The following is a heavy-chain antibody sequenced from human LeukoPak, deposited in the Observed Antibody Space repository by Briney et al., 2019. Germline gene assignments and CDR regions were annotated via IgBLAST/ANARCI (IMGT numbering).Heavy chain of an antibody. Sequence: GGSLRLSCAASEFTFSSYAMSWVRRAPGKGLEWVSTTTPSGGATYYADSVKGRFTISRDISKNTLFLQMNSLRADDTAIYYCARYCSGGGCYSGFDFWGQGTLVTVSS. D-gene: IGHD2-15*01. J-gene: IGHJ4*02. CDR3: ARYCSGGGCYSGFDF. CDR1: EFTFSSYA. CDR2: TTPSGGAT. V-gene: IGHV3-23*01.